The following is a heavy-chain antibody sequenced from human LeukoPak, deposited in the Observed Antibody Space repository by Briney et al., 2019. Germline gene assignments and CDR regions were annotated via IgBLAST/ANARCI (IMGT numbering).Heavy chain of an antibody. CDR1: GGSISSSSYY. V-gene: IGHV4-39*01. CDR3: ARRRAVTRVGIFFDY. CDR2: IYYSGST. D-gene: IGHD2-15*01. Sequence: PSETLSLTCTVSGGSISSSSYYWGWIRQPPGKGLGWIGSIYYSGSTYYNPSLKSRVTISVDTSKNQFSLKLSSVTAADTAVYYCARRRAVTRVGIFFDYWGQGTLVTVSS. J-gene: IGHJ4*02.